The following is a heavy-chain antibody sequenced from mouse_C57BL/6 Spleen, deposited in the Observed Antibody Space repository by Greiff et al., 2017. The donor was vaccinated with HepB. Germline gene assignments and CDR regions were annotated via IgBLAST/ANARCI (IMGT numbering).Heavy chain of an antibody. CDR3: TRGYYYGSSLYYFDY. CDR1: GYTFTSYW. Sequence: QVQLKQPGAELVRPGSSVKLSCKASGYTFTSYWMHWVKQRPIQGLEWIGNIDPSDSETHYNQKFKDKATLTVDKSYSQAYMQLSSLTSEDSAVYYCTRGYYYGSSLYYFDYWGQGTTLTVSS. J-gene: IGHJ2*01. CDR2: IDPSDSET. D-gene: IGHD1-1*01. V-gene: IGHV1-52*01.